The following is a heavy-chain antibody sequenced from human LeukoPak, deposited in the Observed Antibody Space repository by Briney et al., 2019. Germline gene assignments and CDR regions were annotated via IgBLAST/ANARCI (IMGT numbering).Heavy chain of an antibody. CDR3: ARHDGSSFIYYVDH. CDR2: ISNSGYNT. D-gene: IGHD1-1*01. Sequence: SGGSLRLSCAASGFSVSSCAMSWVRQAPGKGLEWVSSISNSGYNTWYADSVKGRFTISRDNYQNTLYLQMSGLRAEDTALYYCARHDGSSFIYYVDHWGQGALVTVSS. J-gene: IGHJ4*02. V-gene: IGHV3-23*01. CDR1: GFSVSSCA.